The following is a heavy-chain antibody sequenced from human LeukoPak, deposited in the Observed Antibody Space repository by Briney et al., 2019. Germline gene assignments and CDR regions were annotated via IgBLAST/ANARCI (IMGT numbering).Heavy chain of an antibody. CDR3: ARNKGVYGSGSYDN. V-gene: IGHV3-53*01. Sequence: GGSLRLSCAAFGFTVSGHYWSWVRQAPGKGLEWVSQINSGGTTYYAESVKGRFTISRDNSKNTLHLQMNSLRAEDTAVYHCARNKGVYGSGSYDNWGPGTLVTVSS. D-gene: IGHD3-10*01. CDR2: INSGGTT. CDR1: GFTVSGHY. J-gene: IGHJ4*02.